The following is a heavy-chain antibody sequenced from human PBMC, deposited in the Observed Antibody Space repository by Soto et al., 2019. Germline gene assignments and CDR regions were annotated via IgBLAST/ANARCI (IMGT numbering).Heavy chain of an antibody. V-gene: IGHV4-30-4*01. D-gene: IGHD6-19*01. CDR1: APSITSGVSS. J-gene: IGHJ6*02. Sequence: PSETLALTCTFSAPSITSGVSSWRWIRQNPGKGLEWIGYIYYSGSTYYNPSLKSRVTISVDTSKNQFSLKLSSVTAADTAVYYCARALHSSDGMDVWGQGTTVTVSS. CDR3: ARALHSSDGMDV. CDR2: IYYSGST.